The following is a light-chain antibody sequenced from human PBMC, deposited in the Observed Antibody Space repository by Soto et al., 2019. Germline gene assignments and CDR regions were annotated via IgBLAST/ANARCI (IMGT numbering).Light chain of an antibody. CDR3: SSYAGSNNLGV. J-gene: IGLJ1*01. Sequence: QSARAQPPSASGSPGQSVTMSCTGTSSDDGGYNYVSWYQQHPGKAPKLMISEVSKRPSGVPDRFSGSKSGNTASLTVSGLQAEDEADYYCSSYAGSNNLGVFGTGTKLTVL. V-gene: IGLV2-8*01. CDR2: EVS. CDR1: SSDDGGYNY.